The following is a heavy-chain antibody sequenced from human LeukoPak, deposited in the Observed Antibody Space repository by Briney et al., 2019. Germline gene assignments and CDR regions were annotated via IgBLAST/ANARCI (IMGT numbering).Heavy chain of an antibody. CDR3: ATATSWSYYYGINV. J-gene: IGHJ6*02. Sequence: GGSLRLSCAASGFSFSTSYMNWVRQAPGKGLEWVSYISSSSSTIYYADSVKGRFTISRDNAKNSLFLQMNSLRGEDTAVYYGATATSWSYYYGINVWGQGTTVTVSS. CDR1: GFSFSTSY. V-gene: IGHV3-48*01. D-gene: IGHD2-15*01. CDR2: ISSSSSTI.